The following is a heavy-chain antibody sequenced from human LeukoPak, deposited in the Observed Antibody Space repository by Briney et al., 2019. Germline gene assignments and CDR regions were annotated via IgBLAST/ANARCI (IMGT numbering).Heavy chain of an antibody. V-gene: IGHV1-2*02. J-gene: IGHJ3*02. Sequence: ASVKVSCKASGYTFTGYYMHWVRQAPGQGLEWMGWINPNSGGTNYAQKFQGRVTMTRDTSISTAYMELSRLRSDDTAVYYCARQGPVGGGYDTDAFDIWGQGTMVTVSS. CDR3: ARQGPVGGGYDTDAFDI. CDR2: INPNSGGT. D-gene: IGHD5-12*01. CDR1: GYTFTGYY.